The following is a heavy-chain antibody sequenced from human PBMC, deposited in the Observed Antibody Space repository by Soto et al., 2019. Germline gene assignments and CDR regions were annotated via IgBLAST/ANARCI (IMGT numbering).Heavy chain of an antibody. V-gene: IGHV1-2*04. CDR3: ARHGVITFGGVIDYFDY. Sequence: ASVKVSCKASGYTFTGYYMHWMRQAPGQGLEWMGWINPNSGGTNYAQKFQGWVTMTRDTSISTAYMELSRLRSDDTAVYYCARHGVITFGGVIDYFDYWGQGTLVTVSS. D-gene: IGHD3-16*02. CDR2: INPNSGGT. CDR1: GYTFTGYY. J-gene: IGHJ4*02.